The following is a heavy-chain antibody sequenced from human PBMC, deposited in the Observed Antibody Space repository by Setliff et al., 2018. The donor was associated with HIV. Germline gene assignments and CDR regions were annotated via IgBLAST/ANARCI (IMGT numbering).Heavy chain of an antibody. J-gene: IGHJ4*02. D-gene: IGHD5-12*01. Sequence: ASVKVSCKTSGYTFTTYSFTWVRQAPGQGLEWMGWISAFNGNTNYAQKLQGRFTMTTDTSTSTAYMELRSLRSDDTAVYYCARGGYGWGDLGPVLDYWGQGTL. CDR3: ARGGYGWGDLGPVLDY. V-gene: IGHV1-18*01. CDR1: GYTFTTYS. CDR2: ISAFNGNT.